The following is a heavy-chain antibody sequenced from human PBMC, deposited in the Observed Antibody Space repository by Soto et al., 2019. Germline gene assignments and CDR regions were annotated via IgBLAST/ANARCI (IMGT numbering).Heavy chain of an antibody. Sequence: QVQLVEYGGGVVQPGRSLRLSCAASGFTFSSYGMHWVRQAPGKGLEWVAVISYDGSNKYYADSVKGRFTISRDNSKNTLYLQMNSLRAEDTAVYYCAKDVDYDILTGSLFDPWGQAPLVTVSS. D-gene: IGHD3-9*01. CDR2: ISYDGSNK. CDR1: GFTFSSYG. CDR3: AKDVDYDILTGSLFDP. J-gene: IGHJ5*02. V-gene: IGHV3-30*18.